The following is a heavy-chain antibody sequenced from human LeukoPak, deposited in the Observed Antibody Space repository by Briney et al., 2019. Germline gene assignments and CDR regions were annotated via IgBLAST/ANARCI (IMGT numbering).Heavy chain of an antibody. CDR2: IYYSGST. D-gene: IGHD3-16*02. CDR1: GGSIGSTRYY. Sequence: SETLSLTCTVSGGSIGSTRYYWGWIRQPPGKGLEWIGSIYYSGSTNYNPSLKSRVTISVDTSKNQFSLKLSSVTAADTAMYYCARSDTSGGVIAFDAFDIWGQGTMVTVSS. J-gene: IGHJ3*02. V-gene: IGHV4-39*07. CDR3: ARSDTSGGVIAFDAFDI.